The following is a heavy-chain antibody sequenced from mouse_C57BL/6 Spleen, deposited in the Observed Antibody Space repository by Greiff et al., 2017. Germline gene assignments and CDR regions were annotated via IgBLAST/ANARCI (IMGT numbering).Heavy chain of an antibody. CDR3: AREDYENYFDY. CDR2: IYPGSGNT. D-gene: IGHD2-4*01. CDR1: GYTFTDYY. V-gene: IGHV1-76*01. Sequence: VQLQQSGAELVRPGASVKLSCKASGYTFTDYYINWVKQRPGQGLEWIARIYPGSGNTYYNEKFKGKATLTAEKSSSTAYMQLSSLTSEDSAVYFCAREDYENYFDYWGQGTTLTVSS. J-gene: IGHJ2*01.